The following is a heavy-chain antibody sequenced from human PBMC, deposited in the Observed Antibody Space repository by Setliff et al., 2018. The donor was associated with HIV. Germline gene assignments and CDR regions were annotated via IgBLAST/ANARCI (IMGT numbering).Heavy chain of an antibody. CDR1: GGTFSGYA. CDR3: ARGYDYLYYGMDV. Sequence: GASVKVSCKASGGTFSGYAISWVRQTPGQGLEWMGGIFPIFGTANYAQKFQGRVTITADESTSTAYMELSSLRSEDTAVYYCARGYDYLYYGMDVWGQGTTVTVSS. CDR2: IFPIFGTA. V-gene: IGHV1-69*13. J-gene: IGHJ6*02. D-gene: IGHD1-1*01.